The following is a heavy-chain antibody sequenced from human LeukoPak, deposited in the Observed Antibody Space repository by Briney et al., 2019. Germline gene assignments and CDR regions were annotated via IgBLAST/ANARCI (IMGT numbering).Heavy chain of an antibody. CDR1: GGSISTYY. Sequence: SETLSLTCTVSGGSISTYYWSWIRQPPGKGLEWIGYIYYSGSTDYNPSLKSRVTISVDRSKNQFSLKLSSVTAADTAVYYCAGASIFGVAPYYMDVWGRGTTVTVSS. CDR2: IYYSGST. V-gene: IGHV4-59*01. J-gene: IGHJ6*03. D-gene: IGHD3-3*01. CDR3: AGASIFGVAPYYMDV.